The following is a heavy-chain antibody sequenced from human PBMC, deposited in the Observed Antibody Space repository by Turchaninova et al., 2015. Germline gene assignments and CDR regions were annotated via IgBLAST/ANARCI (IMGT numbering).Heavy chain of an antibody. CDR1: GFTFSSYN. D-gene: IGHD2-15*01. V-gene: IGHV3-48*04. J-gene: IGHJ3*02. CDR3: ARDSPGYGALDI. CDR2: IGSEGSVI. Sequence: LVESGGGLVQPGGSLRLSCLASGFTFSSYNMNWVRRAPGKGLERLSFIGSEGSVIYYADSVKGRFIISRDNAKNSLYLQVNSLRVEDTAVYYCARDSPGYGALDIWGQGTMVTVSS.